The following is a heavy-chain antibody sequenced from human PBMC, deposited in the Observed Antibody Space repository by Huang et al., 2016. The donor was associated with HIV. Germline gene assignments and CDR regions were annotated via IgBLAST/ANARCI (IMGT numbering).Heavy chain of an antibody. CDR2: SIPILGTA. CDR1: GGTFSSYG. D-gene: IGHD6-13*01. J-gene: IGHJ4*02. V-gene: IGHV1-69*01. Sequence: QVKLVQSGAEVKKPGSSVKVSCKASGGTFSSYGISWVRQSPGQGLEWMGGSIPILGTAKYAQKFQDRVTITADESTSTTYMEVSSLRAEDTAVYYCARAPIAGGGRDFDEGAEYDYWGQGTLVTVSS. CDR3: ARAPIAGGGRDFDEGAEYDY.